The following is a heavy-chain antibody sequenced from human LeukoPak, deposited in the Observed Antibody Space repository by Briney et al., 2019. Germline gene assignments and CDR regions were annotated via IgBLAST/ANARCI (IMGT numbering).Heavy chain of an antibody. CDR2: IYHSGST. CDR3: ARDDLDAFDI. CDR1: GGSLSSGGYS. J-gene: IGHJ3*02. V-gene: IGHV4-30-2*01. Sequence: SQTLSLTCAVSGGSLSSGGYSWSWVRQPPGKGLEWIGYIYHSGSTYYNPSLKSRVTISVDRSKNQFSLKLSSVTAADTAVYYCARDDLDAFDIWGQGTMVTVSS.